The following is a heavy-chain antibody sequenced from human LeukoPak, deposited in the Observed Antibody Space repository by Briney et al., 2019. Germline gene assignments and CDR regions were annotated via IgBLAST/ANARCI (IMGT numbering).Heavy chain of an antibody. J-gene: IGHJ4*02. CDR3: ARGHIVVLTAPDY. CDR2: IRYDGSNE. CDR1: GFTFSSYG. V-gene: IGHV3-30*02. D-gene: IGHD2-21*02. Sequence: GGSLRLSCAASGFTFSSYGMHWVRQAPGKGLEWVSFIRYDGSNEYYADSVRGRFTISRDNSKNTLYLQMNSLRAEDTAMYYCARGHIVVLTAPDYWGQGTLVTVSS.